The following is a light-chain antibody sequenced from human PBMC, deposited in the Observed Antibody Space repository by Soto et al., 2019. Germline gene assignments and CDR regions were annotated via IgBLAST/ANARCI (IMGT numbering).Light chain of an antibody. V-gene: IGKV3-15*01. CDR2: AAS. J-gene: IGKJ2*01. CDR1: QSISRN. Sequence: EIVMTQSPATLSLSLGERATLSCRASQSISRNLAGYHQRPGQAPRLLSYAASTRATGIPARFSGSWSGTDFTLTIRGLQSEDFGVYFWQQYNNWPPRYPFREGTKLEIK. CDR3: QQYNNWPPRYP.